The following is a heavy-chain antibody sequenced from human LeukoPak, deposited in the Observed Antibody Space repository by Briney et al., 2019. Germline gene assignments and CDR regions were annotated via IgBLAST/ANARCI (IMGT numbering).Heavy chain of an antibody. Sequence: GGSLRPSCAASGLTFSNYAMSWVRQAPGKGLEWVSAISGSGGGTYYAESVKGRFTISRDNSGDTLFLQMNSLRAEDTALYYCAKARGDRSSYGMDVWGQGTTVTVSS. J-gene: IGHJ6*02. CDR3: AKARGDRSSYGMDV. D-gene: IGHD2-21*01. CDR2: ISGSGGGT. V-gene: IGHV3-23*01. CDR1: GLTFSNYA.